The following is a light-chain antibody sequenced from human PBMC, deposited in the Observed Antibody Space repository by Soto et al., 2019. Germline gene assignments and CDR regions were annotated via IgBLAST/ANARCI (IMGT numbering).Light chain of an antibody. Sequence: QSVLTQPPSVSRAPGQRVTISCTGSSSNIGAGYDVHWYQQLPGRAPKLLIYGNTNRPSGVPDRFSGSKSGTSASLAITGLQAEDEADYYCLSFDCSLSVVFGGGTKVTV. V-gene: IGLV1-40*01. CDR2: GNT. CDR1: SSNIGAGYD. CDR3: LSFDCSLSVV. J-gene: IGLJ2*01.